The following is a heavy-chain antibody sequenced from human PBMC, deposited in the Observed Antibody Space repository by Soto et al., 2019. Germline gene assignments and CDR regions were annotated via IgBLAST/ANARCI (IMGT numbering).Heavy chain of an antibody. CDR3: AKLGIVVVTATQYNWFGP. Sequence: PGGSLRLSCAASGFTFSSYGMHWVRQAPGKGLEWVAVISYDGSNKYYADSVKGRFTISRDNSKNTLYLQMNSLRAEDTAVYYCAKLGIVVVTATQYNWFGPWGQGTLVTVSS. J-gene: IGHJ5*02. CDR1: GFTFSSYG. CDR2: ISYDGSNK. V-gene: IGHV3-30*18. D-gene: IGHD2-21*02.